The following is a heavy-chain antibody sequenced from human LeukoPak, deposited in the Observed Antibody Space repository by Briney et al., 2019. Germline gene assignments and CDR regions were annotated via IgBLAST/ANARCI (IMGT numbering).Heavy chain of an antibody. CDR3: ANRRGTQVLGNNIDI. CDR2: IIPIFGTA. Sequence: ASVKVSCKASGGTFSSYAISWVRQAPGQGLEWMGGIIPIFGTANYAQKFQGRVTITTDESTSTAYMELSSLRSEDTAVYYCANRRGTQVLGNNIDIWGQGTLVTVSS. CDR1: GGTFSSYA. J-gene: IGHJ3*02. D-gene: IGHD1-1*01. V-gene: IGHV1-69*05.